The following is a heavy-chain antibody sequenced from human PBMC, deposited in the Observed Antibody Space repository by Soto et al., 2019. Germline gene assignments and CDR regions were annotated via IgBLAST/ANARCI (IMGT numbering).Heavy chain of an antibody. CDR3: ATVSGGYYYVYDY. CDR2: FDPEDGET. J-gene: IGHJ4*02. CDR1: GNTLTELS. Sequence: ASVKVSCKVSGNTLTELSMQWVRQAPGKGLEWMGGFDPEDGETIYAQKFQGRVTMTEDTSTDTAYMELSSLRSEDTAVYYCATVSGGYYYVYDYWGQGTLVTVS. D-gene: IGHD3-22*01. V-gene: IGHV1-24*01.